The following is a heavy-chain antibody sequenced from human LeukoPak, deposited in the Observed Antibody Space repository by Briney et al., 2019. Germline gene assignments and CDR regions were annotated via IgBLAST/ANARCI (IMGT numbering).Heavy chain of an antibody. J-gene: IGHJ4*02. V-gene: IGHV3-23*01. CDR2: ISGSGGST. Sequence: GGSLRLSCAASGFTFSSYAMSWVRQAPEKGLEWVSAISGSGGSTCYADSVKGRFTISRDNSKNTLYLQMNSLRAEDTAVYYCAKNGLQDSSGWYCGYWGQGTLVTVSS. D-gene: IGHD6-19*01. CDR1: GFTFSSYA. CDR3: AKNGLQDSSGWYCGY.